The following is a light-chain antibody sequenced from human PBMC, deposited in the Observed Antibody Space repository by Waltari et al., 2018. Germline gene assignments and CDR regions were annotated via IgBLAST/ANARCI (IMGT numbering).Light chain of an antibody. Sequence: QSVLSPPPSVSAAPGPKVTISCSGSSSNIGNYYVSWYHQFPRAVPKLLIYAKKKRPSGLPDRFSAVKSGTSATLAISGLQIVDEADYYCATWDNSLRNVVFGGGTKLTVL. V-gene: IGLV1-51*02. CDR3: ATWDNSLRNVV. J-gene: IGLJ2*01. CDR1: SSNIGNYY. CDR2: AKK.